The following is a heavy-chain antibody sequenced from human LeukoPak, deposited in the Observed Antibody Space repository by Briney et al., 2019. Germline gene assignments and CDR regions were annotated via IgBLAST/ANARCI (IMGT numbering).Heavy chain of an antibody. D-gene: IGHD5-24*01. CDR3: ARISKDGYKSGRRDPPYYFDY. CDR1: EFTFSTYW. Sequence: GGSLRLSCAASEFTFSTYWMSWVRQAPGKGLEWVANIKQDGSEKYYVDSVRGRFAISRDNAKNSLYLQMNSLRAEDTAVYYCARISKDGYKSGRRDPPYYFDYWGQGTLVPVSS. J-gene: IGHJ4*02. V-gene: IGHV3-7*03. CDR2: IKQDGSEK.